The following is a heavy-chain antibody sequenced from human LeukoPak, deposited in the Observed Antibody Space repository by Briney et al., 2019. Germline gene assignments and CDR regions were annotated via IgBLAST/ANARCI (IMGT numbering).Heavy chain of an antibody. J-gene: IGHJ4*02. V-gene: IGHV3-33*01. CDR2: IWYDGSNK. CDR3: AREGGPYRPLDY. Sequence: GGSLRLSCAASGFTFSSYGMHWVRQAPGKGLEWVAVIWYDGSNKYYADSVKGRFTISRDNSKNTLYLQMNSLRAEDTAIYYCAREGGPYRPLDYSGQGTLVTVSS. CDR1: GFTFSSYG.